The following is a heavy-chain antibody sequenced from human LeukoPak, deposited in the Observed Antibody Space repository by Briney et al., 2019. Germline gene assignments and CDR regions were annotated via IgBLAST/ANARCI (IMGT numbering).Heavy chain of an antibody. D-gene: IGHD2-15*01. V-gene: IGHV3-21*01. CDR2: ISSASSYI. J-gene: IGHJ5*02. CDR3: ARGCLKSDGLCWFDP. CDR1: GITFSTYS. Sequence: PGGSPRLSCAASGITFSTYSMDWVRQAPGKGLEWVSSISSASSYIYYADSVKGRFTISRDNAKNSLYLQMNSLRAEDTAVYYCARGCLKSDGLCWFDPWGQGTLVTVSS.